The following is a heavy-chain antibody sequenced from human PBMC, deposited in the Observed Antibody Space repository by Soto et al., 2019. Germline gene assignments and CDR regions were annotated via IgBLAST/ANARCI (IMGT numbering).Heavy chain of an antibody. D-gene: IGHD2-2*01. Sequence: ASVKVSCKASGYTFTGYYMHWVRQAPGQGLEWMGWINPNSGGTNYAQKFQGWVTMTRDTSISTAYMELSRLRSDDTAGYYCARGDIVVVPAAYNWFDPWGQGTLVTVSS. CDR3: ARGDIVVVPAAYNWFDP. J-gene: IGHJ5*02. CDR2: INPNSGGT. CDR1: GYTFTGYY. V-gene: IGHV1-2*04.